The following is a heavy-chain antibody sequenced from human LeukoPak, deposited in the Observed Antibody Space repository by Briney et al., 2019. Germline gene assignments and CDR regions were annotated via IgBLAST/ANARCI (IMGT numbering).Heavy chain of an antibody. CDR2: IKHDESKI. CDR1: GFTFSNHG. Sequence: GGSLRLSCAASGFTFSNHGMHWVRQAPGKGLEWVAFIKHDESKIHYADSVKGRFTVSRDTAKNTLYLQMNSLGVEDTAVYFCAKESASFHTSGASFDYWSQGTLVTVSS. V-gene: IGHV3-30*02. J-gene: IGHJ4*02. D-gene: IGHD3-10*01. CDR3: AKESASFHTSGASFDY.